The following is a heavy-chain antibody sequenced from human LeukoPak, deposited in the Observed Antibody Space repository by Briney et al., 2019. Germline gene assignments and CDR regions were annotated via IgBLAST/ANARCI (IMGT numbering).Heavy chain of an antibody. CDR1: GYTFTSYY. V-gene: IGHV1-2*02. CDR2: INPNSGGT. J-gene: IGHJ4*02. CDR3: SRLGIAVAESDY. Sequence: ASVKVSCKASGYTFTSYYMHWVRQAPGQGLEWMGWINPNSGGTNYAQKFQGRVTMTRDTSISTAYMELSRLRSDDTAVYYCSRLGIAVAESDYWGQGTLVTVSS. D-gene: IGHD6-13*01.